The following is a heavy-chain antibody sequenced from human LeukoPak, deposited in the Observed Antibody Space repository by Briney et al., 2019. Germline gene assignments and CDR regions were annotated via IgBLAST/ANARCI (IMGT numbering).Heavy chain of an antibody. Sequence: SETLSLTCTVSGGSISSSSYYWGWIRQPPGKGLEWIGSIYYSGSTYYNPSLKSRVTISVDTSKNQFSLKLSSVTAADTAVYYCARSRAFDIWGQGTMLTVSS. J-gene: IGHJ3*02. V-gene: IGHV4-39*01. CDR2: IYYSGST. CDR1: GGSISSSSYY. CDR3: ARSRAFDI.